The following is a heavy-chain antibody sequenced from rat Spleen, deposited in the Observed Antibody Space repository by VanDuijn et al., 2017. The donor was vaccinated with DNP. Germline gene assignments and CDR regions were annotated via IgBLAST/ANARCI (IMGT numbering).Heavy chain of an antibody. CDR2: ISYSGST. CDR3: ARWTRYFDN. Sequence: EVQLQESGSGLVKPSQPLSLTCSVTGYSITSNYWGWIRQFPGNKMEYIGHISYSGSTNYNPSLNSRISITRDTSKNHFFLNLNSVTSEDTGTYYCARWTRYFDNWGQGVMVTVSS. D-gene: IGHD1-7*01. V-gene: IGHV3-1*01. J-gene: IGHJ2*01. CDR1: GYSITSNY.